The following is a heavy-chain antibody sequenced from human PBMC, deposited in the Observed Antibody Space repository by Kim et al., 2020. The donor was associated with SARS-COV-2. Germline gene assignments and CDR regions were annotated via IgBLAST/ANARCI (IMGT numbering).Heavy chain of an antibody. CDR1: GGSISSGGYY. CDR3: ARGLCSGDSCYYSYYGMDV. V-gene: IGHV4-31*03. CDR2: IYYSGST. Sequence: SETLSLTCTVSGGSISSGGYYWSWIRQHPGKGLEWIGYIYYSGSTYYNPSLKSRVTISVDTSKNQFSLKLSSVTAADTAVYYCARGLCSGDSCYYSYYGMDVWGQGTTVTVSS. J-gene: IGHJ6*02. D-gene: IGHD2-15*01.